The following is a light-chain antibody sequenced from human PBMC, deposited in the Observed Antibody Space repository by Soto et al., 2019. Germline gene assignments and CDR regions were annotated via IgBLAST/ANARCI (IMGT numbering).Light chain of an antibody. CDR2: DAS. J-gene: IGKJ4*01. V-gene: IGKV3-11*01. Sequence: EIVLTQSPATLSLSPGERATLSCRASQSVSSYLAWYQQKPGQAPRLLIYDASNRATGIPARFSGSGSGTDFTLTIIILEPEDFAIYYCQQRSNWPPVTFGGGTKVEIK. CDR3: QQRSNWPPVT. CDR1: QSVSSY.